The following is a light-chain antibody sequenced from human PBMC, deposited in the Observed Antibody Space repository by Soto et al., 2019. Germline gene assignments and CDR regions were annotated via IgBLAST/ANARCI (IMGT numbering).Light chain of an antibody. V-gene: IGLV2-14*01. CDR2: EVN. CDR1: SSDVGGYDY. CDR3: SSYSISTAYL. Sequence: SVLTQPASVSGSPGQSITISCTGTSSDVGGYDYVSWYQLHPGKAPKLMVFEVNNRPSGVSYRFSGSKSGNTASLTISGLQAEDEAEYFCSSYSISTAYLFGTGTKVTVL. J-gene: IGLJ1*01.